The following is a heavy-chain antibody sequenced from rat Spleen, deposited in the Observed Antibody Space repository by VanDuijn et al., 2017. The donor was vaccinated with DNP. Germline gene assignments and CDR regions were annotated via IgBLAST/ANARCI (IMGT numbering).Heavy chain of an antibody. J-gene: IGHJ3*01. Sequence: EVQLVESGGGLVQPGRSMKLSCVASGFTFSDFNMAWVRQAPKEGLECVSIISYDGGSTYNGDSVRGRVTFSRDNAKRTRYLQVNSLRSEDMATYYCVRPTTGAFAYWGQGTLVTVSS. V-gene: IGHV5-22*01. D-gene: IGHD1-6*01. CDR2: ISYDGGST. CDR1: GFTFSDFN. CDR3: VRPTTGAFAY.